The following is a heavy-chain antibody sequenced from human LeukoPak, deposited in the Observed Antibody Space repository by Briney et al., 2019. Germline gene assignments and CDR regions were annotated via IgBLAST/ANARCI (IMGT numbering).Heavy chain of an antibody. Sequence: SETLSLTCTVSGGSISSGDYYWSWIRQPPGKGLEWIGYIYYSGSTYYNPSLKSRATISVDTSKNQFSLKLSSVTAADTAVYYCARVELTGDLYYYYYMDVWGKGTTVTVSS. CDR2: IYYSGST. J-gene: IGHJ6*03. V-gene: IGHV4-30-4*08. CDR3: ARVELTGDLYYYYYMDV. D-gene: IGHD7-27*01. CDR1: GGSISSGDYY.